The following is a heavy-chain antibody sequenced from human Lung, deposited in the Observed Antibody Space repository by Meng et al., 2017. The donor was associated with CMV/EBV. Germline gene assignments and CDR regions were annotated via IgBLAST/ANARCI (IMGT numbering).Heavy chain of an antibody. CDR2: IHTRGSS. CDR1: AEPINNHSW. CDR3: PRRSGGSV. D-gene: IGHD3-10*01. Sequence: LELRESGQALVKTSETLSLTWAVAAEPINNHSWWAWVGQPPGKGLEWIGAIHTRGSSAYSMSIKNSVSMPIDKSKNQFSLKMTFVTAADMAVYHCPRRSGGSVWGQGTLVTVSS. V-gene: IGHV4-4*02. J-gene: IGHJ1*01.